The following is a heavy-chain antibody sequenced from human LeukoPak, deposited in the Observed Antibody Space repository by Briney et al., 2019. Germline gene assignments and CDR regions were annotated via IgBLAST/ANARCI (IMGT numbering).Heavy chain of an antibody. CDR2: IYYSGST. CDR1: GGSISSSSYY. V-gene: IGHV4-39*01. D-gene: IGHD3-10*01. CDR3: ARVMPPGNVLLWFGSPGGWFDP. J-gene: IGHJ5*02. Sequence: SETLSLTCTVSGGSISSSSYYWGWIRQPPGKGLEWIGSIYYSGSTYYNPSLKSRVTISVDTSKNQFSLKLSSVTAADTAVYYCARVMPPGNVLLWFGSPGGWFDPWGQGTLVTVSS.